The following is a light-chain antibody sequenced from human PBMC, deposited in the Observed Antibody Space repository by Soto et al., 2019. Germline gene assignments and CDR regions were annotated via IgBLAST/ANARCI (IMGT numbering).Light chain of an antibody. J-gene: IGLJ2*01. V-gene: IGLV1-40*01. CDR3: QSYDSTLGGL. Sequence: QAVVTQPPSVSGAPGQRVTISCTGSIANIGAGYAVNWYQQFPGTAPKLLIFDNTNRPSGVPDRFSGSKSGTSASLAITGLQAEDEAHYYCQSYDSTLGGLFGGGTKLTVL. CDR1: IANIGAGYA. CDR2: DNT.